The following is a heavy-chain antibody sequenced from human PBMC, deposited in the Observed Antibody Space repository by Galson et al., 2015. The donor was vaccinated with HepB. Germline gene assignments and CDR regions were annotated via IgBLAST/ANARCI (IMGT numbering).Heavy chain of an antibody. CDR2: ISYDGSSK. CDR3: ARGWERLDWELEDDAFDI. CDR1: GFTFSNFA. D-gene: IGHD1-26*01. J-gene: IGHJ3*02. Sequence: SLRLSCAASGFTFSNFAMHWVRQAPGKGLEWVAIISYDGSSKYYADSVKGRFTISRDNSKNTLFLQMNSLRAEDTAVYYCARGWERLDWELEDDAFDIWGQGTMVTVSS. V-gene: IGHV3-30*04.